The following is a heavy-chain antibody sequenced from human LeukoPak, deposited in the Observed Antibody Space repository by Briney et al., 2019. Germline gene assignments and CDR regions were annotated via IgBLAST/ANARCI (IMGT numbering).Heavy chain of an antibody. Sequence: SETLSLTCTVSGGSISSYYWSWIRQPPGKGLEWIGYIYYSGSTNYNPSLKSRVTISVDTSKNQFSLKLSSVTAADTAVYYCARHVSSGWYEIYFDYWGQGTLVTVPS. CDR2: IYYSGST. D-gene: IGHD6-19*01. J-gene: IGHJ4*02. CDR3: ARHVSSGWYEIYFDY. V-gene: IGHV4-59*08. CDR1: GGSISSYY.